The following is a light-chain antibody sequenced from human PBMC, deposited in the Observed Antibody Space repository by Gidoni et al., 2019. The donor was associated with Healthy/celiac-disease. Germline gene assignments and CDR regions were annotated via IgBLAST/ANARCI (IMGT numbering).Light chain of an antibody. CDR1: QSVSSN. J-gene: IGKJ2*01. Sequence: ELVMTQSPATLSVSPGERATISCRASQSVSSNLAWYQQRPGQAPRLLIYGASTRSTGIPARFSGSGSGTEFTLTFSSLQSEDFAVYYCQQYNNWPPYTFGQGTKLEIK. CDR3: QQYNNWPPYT. CDR2: GAS. V-gene: IGKV3-15*01.